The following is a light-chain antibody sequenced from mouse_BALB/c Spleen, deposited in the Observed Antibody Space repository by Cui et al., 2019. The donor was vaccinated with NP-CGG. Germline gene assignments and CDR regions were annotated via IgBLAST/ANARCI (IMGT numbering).Light chain of an antibody. CDR2: GTN. Sequence: QAGVTQVSAPTTSPGETVTLTCRSSTGAVTTSNYANWVQEKPDHLFTGLIGGTNNRAPGVPARFSGSLIGDKAALTITGAQTEDEAIYFCALWYSTYWVFGGGTKLTVL. J-gene: IGLJ1*01. CDR3: ALWYSTYWV. V-gene: IGLV1*01. CDR1: TGAVTTSNY.